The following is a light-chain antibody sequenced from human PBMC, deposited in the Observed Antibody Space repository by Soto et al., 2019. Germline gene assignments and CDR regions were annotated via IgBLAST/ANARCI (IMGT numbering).Light chain of an antibody. CDR1: QSISSW. CDR3: QQYNTYSSLT. Sequence: DIQITQSPSTLSASVGDRVTITCRASQSISSWLAWYQQKLGRAPRLLIYDASSLESGVPSRFSGSGYGTEFTLTISSLQPDDFATYYCQQYNTYSSLTFGGGTKV. CDR2: DAS. V-gene: IGKV1-5*01. J-gene: IGKJ4*01.